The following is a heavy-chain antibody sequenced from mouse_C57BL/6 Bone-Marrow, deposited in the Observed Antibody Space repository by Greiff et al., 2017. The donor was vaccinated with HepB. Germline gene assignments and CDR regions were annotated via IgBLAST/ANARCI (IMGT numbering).Heavy chain of an antibody. Sequence: QVQLQQPGAELVKPGASVKMSCKASGYTFTSYWITWVKQRPGQGLEWIGDIYPGSGSTNYNEKFKSKATLTVDTSSSTAYMQLSSLTSEDSAVYYCARWPITTVVPHWYFDVWGTGTTVTVSS. D-gene: IGHD1-1*01. CDR3: ARWPITTVVPHWYFDV. V-gene: IGHV1-55*01. CDR1: GYTFTSYW. CDR2: IYPGSGST. J-gene: IGHJ1*03.